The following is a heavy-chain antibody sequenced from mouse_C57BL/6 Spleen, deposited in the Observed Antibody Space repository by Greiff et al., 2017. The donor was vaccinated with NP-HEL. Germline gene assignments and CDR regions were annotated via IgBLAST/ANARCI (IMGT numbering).Heavy chain of an antibody. V-gene: IGHV5-6*01. CDR1: GFTFSSYG. J-gene: IGHJ4*01. Sequence: EVKLMESGGDLVKPGGSLKLSCAASGFTFSSYGMSWVRQTPDKRLEWVATISSGGSYTYYPDSVKGRFTISRDNAKNTLYLQMSSLKSEDTAMYYCARQAMITYAMDYWGQGTSVTVSS. CDR3: ARQAMITYAMDY. CDR2: ISSGGSYT. D-gene: IGHD2-4*01.